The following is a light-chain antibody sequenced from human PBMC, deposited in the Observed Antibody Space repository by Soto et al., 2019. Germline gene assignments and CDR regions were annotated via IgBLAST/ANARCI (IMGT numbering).Light chain of an antibody. CDR1: HSVGSN. V-gene: IGKV3-15*01. CDR3: QQYKQWPVA. Sequence: MTQSQTTQSVSPVERVTLSCMASHSVGSNLAWYQQNPGQAPRLLIYGASTRATGVPARFSGSGSATQFTLTISSLQSEDFGFYYCQQYKQWPVAFGGGTKVEIK. J-gene: IGKJ4*01. CDR2: GAS.